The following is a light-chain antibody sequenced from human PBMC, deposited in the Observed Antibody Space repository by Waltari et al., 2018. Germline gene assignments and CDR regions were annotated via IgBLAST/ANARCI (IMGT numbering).Light chain of an antibody. Sequence: DIQMIQSPSSLTASVGDRVIVPCRTSQSITPYLNWFQQRPGKAPTLLIHSTSTLHYGDPSRFSGNASGIDFSLTISPLQTEDFATYYCQQSFRTPRTFGQGTKV. CDR1: QSITPY. J-gene: IGKJ3*01. CDR2: STS. V-gene: IGKV1-39*01. CDR3: QQSFRTPRT.